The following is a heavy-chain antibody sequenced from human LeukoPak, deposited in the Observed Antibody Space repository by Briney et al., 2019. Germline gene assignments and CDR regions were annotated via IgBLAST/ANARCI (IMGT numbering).Heavy chain of an antibody. Sequence: SETLSLTCAVYGGSFSGYYWTWIRQPPGKGLEWIGEINHSGSTNYNPSLKSRVTISVDTSKNQFSLKLSSVTAADTAVYYCARRSYNSPFRYWGQGTLVTVSS. CDR1: GGSFSGYY. J-gene: IGHJ4*02. D-gene: IGHD5-24*01. V-gene: IGHV4-34*01. CDR3: ARRSYNSPFRY. CDR2: INHSGST.